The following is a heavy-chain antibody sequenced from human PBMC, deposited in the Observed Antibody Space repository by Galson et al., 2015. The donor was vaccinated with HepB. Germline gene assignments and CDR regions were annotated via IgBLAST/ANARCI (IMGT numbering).Heavy chain of an antibody. D-gene: IGHD3-10*01. CDR3: ARAIYGSGREMDV. CDR2: VNPTSGST. J-gene: IGHJ6*02. CDR1: GYTFTNYY. Sequence: SVKVSCKASGYTFTNYYIHWVRQAPGQGLEWMGIVNPTSGSTSYTQKLQDRITMTRDTSTSTVYMELSSLRSEDTAVYYCARAIYGSGREMDVWGQGTTVTLSS. V-gene: IGHV1-46*04.